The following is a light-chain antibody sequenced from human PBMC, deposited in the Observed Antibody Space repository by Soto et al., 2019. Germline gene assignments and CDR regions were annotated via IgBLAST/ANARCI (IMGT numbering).Light chain of an antibody. CDR2: GAS. J-gene: IGKJ2*01. Sequence: EIVLTQSPGTLSLSPGERATLSCRASQSVSRSYLAWYQQKPGQAPRLLIYGASNRATGIPARFSGSGSGTEFTLTISSLQSADFAVYYCQQYNHWTPYTFGQGTKVDIK. CDR1: QSVSRSY. CDR3: QQYNHWTPYT. V-gene: IGKV3D-15*01.